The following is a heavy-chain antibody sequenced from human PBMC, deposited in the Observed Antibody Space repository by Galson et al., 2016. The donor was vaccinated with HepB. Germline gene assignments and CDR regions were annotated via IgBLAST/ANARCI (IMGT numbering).Heavy chain of an antibody. Sequence: SLRLSCAAAGFTFSDYAMSWVRQAPGKGLEWVSAISGSGSGSYSADSVKGRFTISRDNSKNTLYLQLNSLRAEDTAVYYCAKFWNGYIDYWGQGTLVTVSS. V-gene: IGHV3-23*01. D-gene: IGHD3-3*01. J-gene: IGHJ4*02. CDR1: GFTFSDYA. CDR3: AKFWNGYIDY. CDR2: ISGSGSGS.